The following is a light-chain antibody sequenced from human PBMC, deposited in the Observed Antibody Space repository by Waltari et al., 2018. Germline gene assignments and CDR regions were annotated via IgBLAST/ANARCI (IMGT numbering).Light chain of an antibody. V-gene: IGKV1-9*01. CDR3: QQLSTYPLN. CDR1: QGISSY. Sequence: IQLTQSPSSLSASVGDRVTIPCRASQGISSYLGWYQQKQGRAPKLLIYESSKLYSGVPSRFSGSGSGTDFTLTISSLQPEDFATYFCQQLSTYPLNFGGGTKVE. CDR2: ESS. J-gene: IGKJ4*01.